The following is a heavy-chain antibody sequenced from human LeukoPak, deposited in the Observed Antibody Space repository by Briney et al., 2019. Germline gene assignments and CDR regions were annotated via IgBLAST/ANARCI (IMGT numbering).Heavy chain of an antibody. V-gene: IGHV1-18*01. J-gene: IGHJ6*03. CDR3: ARRGNRNRRGYYYYYMDV. CDR2: ISAYNGNT. D-gene: IGHD4-23*01. Sequence: APVKVSCKASGYTFTSYGISWVRQAPGQGLEWMGWISAYNGNTNYAQKLQGRVTMTTDTSTSTAYMELRSLRSDDTAVYYCARRGNRNRRGYYYYYMDVWGKGTTVTVSS. CDR1: GYTFTSYG.